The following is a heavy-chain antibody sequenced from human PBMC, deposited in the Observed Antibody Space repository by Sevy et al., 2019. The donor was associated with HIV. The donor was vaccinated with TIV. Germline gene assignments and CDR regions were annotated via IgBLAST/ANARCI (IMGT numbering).Heavy chain of an antibody. V-gene: IGHV3-49*03. Sequence: GGSLRLSCTASGFTFGDYAMSWCRQAPGKGLEWVGFIRSKTYGGTTEYAASAKGRFTISRDDSKSIAYLQMNSLKTEDTAVYYCTRVRGTTDPYYYYGMDVWGQGTTVTVS. J-gene: IGHJ6*02. D-gene: IGHD3-16*01. CDR2: IRSKTYGGTT. CDR1: GFTFGDYA. CDR3: TRVRGTTDPYYYYGMDV.